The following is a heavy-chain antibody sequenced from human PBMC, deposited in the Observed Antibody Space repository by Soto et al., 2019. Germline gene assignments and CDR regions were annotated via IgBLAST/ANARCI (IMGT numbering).Heavy chain of an antibody. J-gene: IGHJ2*01. CDR1: GGTFSSYT. CDR3: ARGPPSLPTVTKRGWYFDL. CDR2: IIPILGIA. V-gene: IGHV1-69*02. Sequence: SVKVSCKASGGTFSSYTISWVRQAPGQGLEWMGRIIPILGIANYAQKFQGRVTITADRSMSTAYMELSSLRSEDTAVYYCARGPPSLPTVTKRGWYFDLRGGPPRVTVPS. D-gene: IGHD4-17*01.